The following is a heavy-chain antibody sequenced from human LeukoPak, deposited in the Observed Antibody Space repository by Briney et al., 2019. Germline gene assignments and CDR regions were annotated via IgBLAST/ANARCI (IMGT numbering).Heavy chain of an antibody. D-gene: IGHD6-13*01. J-gene: IGHJ4*02. Sequence: ASVKVSCKAFGYTFTSNYMHWVRQAPGQGLEWMGWINPNSGGTNYAQKFQGRVTMTRDTSISTAYMELSRLRSDDTAVYYCATSSTGYSSSARFDYWGQGTLVTVSS. CDR3: ATSSTGYSSSARFDY. CDR2: INPNSGGT. V-gene: IGHV1-2*02. CDR1: GYTFTSNY.